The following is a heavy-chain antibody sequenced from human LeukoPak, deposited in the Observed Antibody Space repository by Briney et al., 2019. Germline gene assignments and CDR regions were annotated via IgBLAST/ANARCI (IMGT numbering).Heavy chain of an antibody. D-gene: IGHD3-3*01. CDR2: IWYGGSNK. CDR3: AKDWRNYDFWSGQGGYYYYYMDV. Sequence: GRSLRLSCAASGFTFSSYGMHWVRQAPGKGLEWVAVIWYGGSNKYYADSVKGRFTISRDNSKNTLYLQMNSLRAEDTAVYYCAKDWRNYDFWSGQGGYYYYYMDVWGKGTTVTVSS. J-gene: IGHJ6*03. V-gene: IGHV3-30*18. CDR1: GFTFSSYG.